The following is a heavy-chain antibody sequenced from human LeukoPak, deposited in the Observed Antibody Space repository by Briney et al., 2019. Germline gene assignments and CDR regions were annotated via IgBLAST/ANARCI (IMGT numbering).Heavy chain of an antibody. J-gene: IGHJ4*01. CDR2: IYTSGST. Sequence: ASETLSLTCTVSGGSISSASYYWGWIRQPAGKGLEWIGRIYTSGSTNYNPSLKSRVTISVDTSKNQFSLKLSSVTAADTAVYYCAMRERLAAAFDYWGQGTLVTVSS. V-gene: IGHV4-61*02. D-gene: IGHD6-13*01. CDR3: AMRERLAAAFDY. CDR1: GGSISSASYY.